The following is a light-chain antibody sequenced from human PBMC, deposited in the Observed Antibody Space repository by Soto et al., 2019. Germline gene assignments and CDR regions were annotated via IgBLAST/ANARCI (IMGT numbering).Light chain of an antibody. V-gene: IGKV1-33*01. J-gene: IGKJ3*01. CDR1: QDISNY. CDR3: QQYDNLPRT. Sequence: DIQMTQSPSSLSASVGDRVTITCQASQDISNYLNWYQQKPGKAPKLLIYDASNLETGVPSRFSGSGSGTDFTFTISRLQHEDIATYYCQQYDNLPRTFGPGTKVDIK. CDR2: DAS.